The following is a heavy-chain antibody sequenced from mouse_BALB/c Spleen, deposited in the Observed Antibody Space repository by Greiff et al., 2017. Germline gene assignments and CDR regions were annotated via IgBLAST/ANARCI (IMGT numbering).Heavy chain of an antibody. V-gene: IGHV1S34*01. CDR2: ISCYNGAT. CDR1: GYSFTGYY. J-gene: IGHJ4*01. D-gene: IGHD1-1*01. CDR3: ASGSTVGATTVYYAMDY. Sequence: LVKTGASVKISCKASGYSFTGYYMHWVKQSPGKSLEWIGYISCYNGATSYNQKFKGKATFTVDTSSSTAYIQFNSLTSEDSAVYYCASGSTVGATTVYYAMDYWGQGTSVTVSS.